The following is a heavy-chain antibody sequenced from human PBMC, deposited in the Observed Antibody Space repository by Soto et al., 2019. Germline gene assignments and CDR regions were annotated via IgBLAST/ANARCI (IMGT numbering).Heavy chain of an antibody. CDR3: ARDSSNLGELSSLGY. CDR1: GFTFSSYG. CDR2: IWYDGSNK. Sequence: ESGGGVVQPGRSLRLSCAASGFTFSSYGMHWVRQAPGKGLEWVAVIWYDGSNKYYADSVKGRFTISRDNSKNTLYLQMNSLRAEDTAVYYCARDSSNLGELSSLGYWGQGTLVTVSS. V-gene: IGHV3-33*01. J-gene: IGHJ4*02. D-gene: IGHD3-16*02.